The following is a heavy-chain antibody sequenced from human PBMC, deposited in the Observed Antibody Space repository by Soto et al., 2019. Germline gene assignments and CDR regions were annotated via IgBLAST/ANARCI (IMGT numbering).Heavy chain of an antibody. CDR3: ARSSVGGYYYYYYMDV. D-gene: IGHD2-15*01. V-gene: IGHV4-59*08. Sequence: SETLSLTCTVSGGPISSYYWSWIRQPPGKGLEWIGYIYYSGSTNYNPSLKSRVTISVDTSKNQFSLKLSSVTAADTAVYYCARSSVGGYYYYYYMDVWGKGTTVTVSS. J-gene: IGHJ6*03. CDR2: IYYSGST. CDR1: GGPISSYY.